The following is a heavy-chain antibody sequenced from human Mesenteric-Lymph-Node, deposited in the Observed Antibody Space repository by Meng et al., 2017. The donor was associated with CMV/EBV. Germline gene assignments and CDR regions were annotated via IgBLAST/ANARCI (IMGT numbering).Heavy chain of an antibody. CDR3: ARIGIAAAGTVIWGWFDP. Sequence: TFSDFFMAWICQSPGRGLEWVSYISGRSNSIFYADSVKGRFTISRDNSKNTLYLQMNSLRAEDTAVYYCARIGIAAAGTVIWGWFDPWGQGTLVTVSS. J-gene: IGHJ5*02. CDR1: TFSDFF. CDR2: ISGRSNSI. V-gene: IGHV3-11*04. D-gene: IGHD6-13*01.